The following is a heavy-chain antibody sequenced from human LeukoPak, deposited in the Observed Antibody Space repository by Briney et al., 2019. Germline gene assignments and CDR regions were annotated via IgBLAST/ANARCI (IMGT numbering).Heavy chain of an antibody. CDR2: ISSSSSYI. CDR1: GFTFSSHW. J-gene: IGHJ4*02. D-gene: IGHD5-24*01. Sequence: GGSLRLSCAASGFTFSSHWMHWVRQAPGKGLEWVSSISSSSSYIYYADSVKGRFTISRDNAKNSLYLQMNSLRAEDTAVYYCARGRDGYNLIDYWGQGTLVTVSS. CDR3: ARGRDGYNLIDY. V-gene: IGHV3-21*01.